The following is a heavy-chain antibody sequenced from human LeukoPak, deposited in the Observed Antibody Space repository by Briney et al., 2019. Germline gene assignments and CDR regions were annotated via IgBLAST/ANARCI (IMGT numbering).Heavy chain of an antibody. D-gene: IGHD5-12*01. CDR3: ARDKRGYSGYDFTFAY. CDR2: ISYDGSNK. CDR1: GFTISNAW. Sequence: GGSLRLSCAASGFTISNAWMSWVRQAPGKGLEWVAVISYDGSNKYYADSVKGRFTISRDNSKSTLYLQTNSLRAEDTAMYYCARDKRGYSGYDFTFAYWGQGTLVTVSS. J-gene: IGHJ4*02. V-gene: IGHV3-30-3*01.